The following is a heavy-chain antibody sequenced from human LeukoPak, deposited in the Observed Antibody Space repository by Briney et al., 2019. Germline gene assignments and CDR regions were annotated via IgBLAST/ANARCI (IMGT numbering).Heavy chain of an antibody. CDR2: IFYSGST. Sequence: TSETLSLTCTVSSGSISTSNYYWGWVRQPPGKALEWIGNIFYSGSTNYNPSLKSRVTISVDKSKNQFSLKLSSVTAADTAVYYCARRGLGVDYWGQGTLVTVSS. CDR1: SGSISTSNYY. J-gene: IGHJ4*02. D-gene: IGHD3-10*01. V-gene: IGHV4-61*05. CDR3: ARRGLGVDY.